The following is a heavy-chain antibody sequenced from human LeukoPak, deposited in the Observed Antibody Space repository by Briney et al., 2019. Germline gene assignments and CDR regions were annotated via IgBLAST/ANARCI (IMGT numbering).Heavy chain of an antibody. CDR3: AKPGVHPYYFDY. CDR2: ISGSGGST. V-gene: IGHV3-23*01. Sequence: GGSLRLSCAASGFTFSSYAMSWIRQAPGKGLEWVSAISGSGGSTYYADSVKGRFTISRDNSKNTLYLQMNSLRAEDTAVYYRAKPGVHPYYFDYWGQGTLVTVSS. D-gene: IGHD3-10*01. J-gene: IGHJ4*02. CDR1: GFTFSSYA.